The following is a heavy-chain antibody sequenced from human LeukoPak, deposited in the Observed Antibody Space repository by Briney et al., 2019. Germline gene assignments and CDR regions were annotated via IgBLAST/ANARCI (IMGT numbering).Heavy chain of an antibody. Sequence: SVKVSCKASGGTFNNYVISWVRQAPGQGLEWMGGIIPIFDTANYAQKFQGRITITTDESTSTAYMELSSLRSEDTAVYYCARAKNWSGYSETDGWGQGTLVTVSS. CDR2: IIPIFDTA. CDR1: GGTFNNYV. V-gene: IGHV1-69*05. J-gene: IGHJ4*02. D-gene: IGHD3-3*01. CDR3: ARAKNWSGYSETDG.